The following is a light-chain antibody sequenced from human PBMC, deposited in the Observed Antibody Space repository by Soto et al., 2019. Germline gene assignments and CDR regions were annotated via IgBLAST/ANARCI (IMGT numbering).Light chain of an antibody. Sequence: DIQMTQSPSSLSASVRDRVTITCRASQGISNYLAWYQQKPGKVPKLLIYAASTLQSGVPSRFSGSGSGTEFTLTISSLQPEDVATYYCQKDDSAPWTFGQATKVEIK. CDR3: QKDDSAPWT. CDR2: AAS. V-gene: IGKV1-27*01. J-gene: IGKJ1*01. CDR1: QGISNY.